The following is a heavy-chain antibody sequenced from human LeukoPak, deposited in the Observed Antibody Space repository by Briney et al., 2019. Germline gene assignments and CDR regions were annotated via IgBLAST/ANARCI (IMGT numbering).Heavy chain of an antibody. CDR1: GGSISSYY. Sequence: SETLSLTCTVSGGSISSYYWSWIRQPPGKGLEWIGSIYYSGSTYYNPSLKSRVTISVDTSKNQFSLKLNSVTATDTAVYYCARHYGPWGQGTLVTVSS. CDR3: ARHYGP. J-gene: IGHJ4*02. CDR2: IYYSGST. D-gene: IGHD3-10*01. V-gene: IGHV4-59*08.